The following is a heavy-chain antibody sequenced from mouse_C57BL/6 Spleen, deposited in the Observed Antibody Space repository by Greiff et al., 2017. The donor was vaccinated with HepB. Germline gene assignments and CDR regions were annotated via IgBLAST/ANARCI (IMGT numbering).Heavy chain of an antibody. D-gene: IGHD2-4*01. J-gene: IGHJ3*01. Sequence: VQLQQSGAELVKPGASVKLSCTASGFNIKDYYMHWVKQRTEQGLEWIGRIDPEDGETKYAPKFQGKATITADTSSNTADLQLSSLTSEDTAVYYCARSDDYDGFAYWGQGTLVTVSA. CDR2: IDPEDGET. CDR1: GFNIKDYY. V-gene: IGHV14-2*01. CDR3: ARSDDYDGFAY.